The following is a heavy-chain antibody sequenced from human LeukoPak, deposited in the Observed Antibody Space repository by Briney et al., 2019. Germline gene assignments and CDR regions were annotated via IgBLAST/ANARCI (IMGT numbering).Heavy chain of an antibody. Sequence: SETLSLTCTVSGGSISSYYWSWIRQPAGKGLEWIGRIYTSGSTNYNPSLKSRITISADTSKHQFSLKLSSVTAADTAVYYCARQPTRRYQLPGGAFDIWGQGTMVTVSS. V-gene: IGHV4-4*07. CDR1: GGSISSYY. D-gene: IGHD2-2*01. CDR3: ARQPTRRYQLPGGAFDI. CDR2: IYTSGST. J-gene: IGHJ3*02.